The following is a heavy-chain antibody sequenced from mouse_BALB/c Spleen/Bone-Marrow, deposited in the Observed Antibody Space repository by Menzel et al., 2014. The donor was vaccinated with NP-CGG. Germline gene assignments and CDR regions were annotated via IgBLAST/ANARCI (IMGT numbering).Heavy chain of an antibody. Sequence: VKLQESGPSLVQPSQSLSITCTVSGFSLTSYDVHWVRQSPGKGLEWLGVIWRGGSTDYNAAFMSRLSITKDNSKSQVFFKMNSLQADDTAIYYCAKNGGYDGWFAYWGQGTLVTVSA. J-gene: IGHJ3*01. V-gene: IGHV2-5-1*01. D-gene: IGHD2-14*01. CDR3: AKNGGYDGWFAY. CDR1: GFSLTSYD. CDR2: IWRGGST.